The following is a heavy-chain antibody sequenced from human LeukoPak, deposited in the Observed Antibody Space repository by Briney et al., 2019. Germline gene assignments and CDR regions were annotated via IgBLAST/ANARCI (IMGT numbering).Heavy chain of an antibody. CDR3: AKDRPTWPIDY. D-gene: IGHD5-12*01. V-gene: IGHV1-69*04. J-gene: IGHJ4*02. CDR2: IIPILGIA. Sequence: GASVKVSCKASGGTFNSYAISWVRQAPGQGLEWMGRIIPILGIANYAQKFQGRVTITADKPTSTAYMELSSLRSEDTAVYYCAKDRPTWPIDYWGQGTLVAVSS. CDR1: GGTFNSYA.